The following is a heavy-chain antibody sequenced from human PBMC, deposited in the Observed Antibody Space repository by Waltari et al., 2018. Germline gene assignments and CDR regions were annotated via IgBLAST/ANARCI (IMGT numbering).Heavy chain of an antibody. CDR1: GFTFTSHW. CDR2: LNYDGSST. J-gene: IGHJ4*02. V-gene: IGHV3-74*01. Sequence: EVQLVEYGGGLVQPGGSLRLSCAASGFTFTSHWMHWVRQGPGKGLEWVSRLNYDGSSTYYADFVKGRFTISRDNAKNTLYLQMNSLRAEDTGVYYCVRGYGGDVYWGQGTLVTVSS. D-gene: IGHD2-21*02. CDR3: VRGYGGDVY.